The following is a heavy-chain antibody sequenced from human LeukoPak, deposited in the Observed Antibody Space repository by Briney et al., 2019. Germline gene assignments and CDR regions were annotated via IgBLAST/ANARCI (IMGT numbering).Heavy chain of an antibody. CDR1: GFTFSNYA. CDR2: INGRGDSA. V-gene: IGHV3-23*01. D-gene: IGHD3-16*02. J-gene: IGHJ5*02. CDR3: ARGLYSNWFDP. Sequence: GGSLRLSCAASGFTFSNYAMSWVRQAPGKGLEWVSGINGRGDSAVYADSVKGRFTISRDNAKNSLYLQMNSLRAEDTAVYYCARGLYSNWFDPWGQGTLVTVSS.